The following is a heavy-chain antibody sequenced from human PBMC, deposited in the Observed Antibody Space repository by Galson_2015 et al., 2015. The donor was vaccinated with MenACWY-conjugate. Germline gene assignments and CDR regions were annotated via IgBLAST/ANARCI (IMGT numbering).Heavy chain of an antibody. J-gene: IGHJ4*02. Sequence: SLRLSCATSGFAFGDYLMGWFRQAPGKGLEWVGYIQSKNYGANTQYAASVKDRFTISRDDSRSIAYLQMNSLKTEDTAVYYCTRADHRYGSRTNCPFDHWGQGTLVTVSS. CDR2: IQSKNYGANT. V-gene: IGHV3-49*03. CDR3: TRADHRYGSRTNCPFDH. CDR1: GFAFGDYL. D-gene: IGHD2-2*01.